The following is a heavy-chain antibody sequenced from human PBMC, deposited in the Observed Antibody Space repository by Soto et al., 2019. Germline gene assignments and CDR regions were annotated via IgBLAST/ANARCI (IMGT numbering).Heavy chain of an antibody. CDR3: ARQMSSGSYYYDY. CDR2: IYYSGST. D-gene: IGHD1-26*01. Sequence: QLQLQESGPGLVKPSETLSLTCTVSGGSISSSSYYWGWIRQPPGKGLEWIGSIYYSGSTYYNPSLKSRVTISVDTSKNQFSLKLSSVTAADTAVYYCARQMSSGSYYYDYWGQGTLVTVSS. J-gene: IGHJ4*02. CDR1: GGSISSSSYY. V-gene: IGHV4-39*01.